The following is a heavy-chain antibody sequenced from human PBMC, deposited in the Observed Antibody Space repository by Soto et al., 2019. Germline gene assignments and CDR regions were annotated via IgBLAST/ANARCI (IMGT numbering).Heavy chain of an antibody. D-gene: IGHD2-15*01. Sequence: GGSLRLSCAASGFTFSNAWMSWVRQAPGKGLEWVGRIKSKTDGGTTDYAAPVKGRFTISRDDSKNTLYLQMNSLKTEDTAVYYCTSPGVVAATPYYYYYGMAVWGQGTTVTVSS. CDR1: GFTFSNAW. V-gene: IGHV3-15*01. CDR2: IKSKTDGGTT. CDR3: TSPGVVAATPYYYYYGMAV. J-gene: IGHJ6*02.